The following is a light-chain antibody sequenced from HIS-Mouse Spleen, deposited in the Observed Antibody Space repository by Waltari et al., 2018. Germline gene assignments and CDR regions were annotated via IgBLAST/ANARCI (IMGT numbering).Light chain of an antibody. CDR3: QTWGTGILVV. J-gene: IGLJ2*01. CDR2: LNSDGSH. CDR1: SGHTSYA. V-gene: IGLV4-69*01. Sequence: LVLTQSPSASASLGASVKLTCTLSSGHTSYAIVWHEQQPEKGPRYLMKLNSDGSHSKGDGIPVRFSGSSSGAERYLPISSLQSEDEADYYCQTWGTGILVVFGGGTKLTVL.